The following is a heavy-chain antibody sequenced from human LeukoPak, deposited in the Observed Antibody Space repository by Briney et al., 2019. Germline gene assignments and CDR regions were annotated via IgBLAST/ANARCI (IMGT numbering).Heavy chain of an antibody. V-gene: IGHV3-23*01. CDR1: GFTSSSYA. CDR3: AKVPLGGGLFHDY. D-gene: IGHD3-22*01. J-gene: IGHJ4*02. CDR2: ISGSGGST. Sequence: GGSLRLSCAASGFTSSSYALSWVRQARGKGLELVSAISGSGGSTYYADSVKGRFTISRDNSKNTLYLQMNSLRAEDTAVYYCAKVPLGGGLFHDYWGQGTLVTVSS.